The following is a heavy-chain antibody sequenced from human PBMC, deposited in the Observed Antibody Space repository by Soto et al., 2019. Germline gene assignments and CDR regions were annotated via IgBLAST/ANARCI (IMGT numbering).Heavy chain of an antibody. D-gene: IGHD3-10*01. CDR1: VFTFITYA. CDR3: AKETSPNTYYTFDF. J-gene: IGHJ3*01. V-gene: IGHV3-23*01. Sequence: GGSLRLSCTSSVFTFITYAMSWVRQAPGEGLEWVSSISESGVYTDYADSVKGRFTISRDNSKNTLYVQMSSLRAEDTAVYYCAKETSPNTYYTFDFWGQGTMVTVSS. CDR2: ISESGVYT.